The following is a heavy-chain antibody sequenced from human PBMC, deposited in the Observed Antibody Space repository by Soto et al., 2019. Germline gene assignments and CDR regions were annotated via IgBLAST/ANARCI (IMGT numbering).Heavy chain of an antibody. CDR3: ARGRFGELSYYYYYYGMDV. D-gene: IGHD3-10*01. V-gene: IGHV1-69*01. CDR1: GGTFSSYA. CDR2: IIPIFGTA. J-gene: IGHJ6*02. Sequence: QVPLVQSGAEVKKPGSSVKVSCKASGGTFSSYAISWVRQAPGQGLEWMGGIIPIFGTANYAQKFQGRVTITADESTSTAYMELSSLRSEDTAVYYCARGRFGELSYYYYYYGMDVWGQGTTVTVSS.